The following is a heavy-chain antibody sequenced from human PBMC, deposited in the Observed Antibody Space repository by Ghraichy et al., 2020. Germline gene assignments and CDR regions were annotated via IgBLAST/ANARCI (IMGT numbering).Heavy chain of an antibody. D-gene: IGHD1-26*01. CDR1: GFTFSSYW. Sequence: GGSLRLSCAASGFTFSSYWMSWVRQAPGKGLEWVVSIKQDGSEKYYVDSVKGRFTISRDNAKNSLYLQMNSLRAEDTAVYYCARDTSVQIWEGYWGQGSLVTVSS. CDR3: ARDTSVQIWEGY. V-gene: IGHV3-7*01. J-gene: IGHJ4*02. CDR2: IKQDGSEK.